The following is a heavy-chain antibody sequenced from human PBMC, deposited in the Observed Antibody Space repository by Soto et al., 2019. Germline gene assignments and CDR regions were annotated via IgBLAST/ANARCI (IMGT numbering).Heavy chain of an antibody. V-gene: IGHV1-69*01. Sequence: QVQLVQSGAEVKKPGSSVKVSCKASGGTFSSYAISWVRQAPGQGLEWMGGIIPIFGTANYDQKFQGRVTITADESTSTDYMGLSSLRSEDTAVYYCARGWYYDSSGYSGNLCWGQGTLVTVSS. CDR3: ARGWYYDSSGYSGNLC. CDR2: IIPIFGTA. J-gene: IGHJ4*02. D-gene: IGHD3-22*01. CDR1: GGTFSSYA.